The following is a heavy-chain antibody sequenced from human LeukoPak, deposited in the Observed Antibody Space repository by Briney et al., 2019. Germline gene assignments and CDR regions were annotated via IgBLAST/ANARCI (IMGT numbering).Heavy chain of an antibody. D-gene: IGHD1-14*01. Sequence: SETLSLTCTVSGGSISSYYWSWIRQPPGKGLEWIGFIYYTGSTNYNPSLKSRVTISVDTSKNQFSLKLSSVTAADTAVYYCARGRYRDWFDPWGQGTLVTVSS. CDR2: IYYTGST. CDR1: GGSISSYY. V-gene: IGHV4-59*12. CDR3: ARGRYRDWFDP. J-gene: IGHJ5*02.